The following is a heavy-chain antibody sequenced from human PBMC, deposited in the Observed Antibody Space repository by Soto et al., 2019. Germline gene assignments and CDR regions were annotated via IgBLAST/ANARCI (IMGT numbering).Heavy chain of an antibody. CDR1: GYTFTGYY. CDR3: ARDGLEYSSSSVDY. V-gene: IGHV1-2*02. CDR2: INPNSGGT. D-gene: IGHD6-6*01. J-gene: IGHJ4*02. Sequence: ASVKVSCKASGYTFTGYYMHWVRQAPGQGREWMGWINPNSGGTNYAQKFQGRVTMTRDTSISTAYMELSRLRSDDTAVYYCARDGLEYSSSSVDYWGQGTLVTVSS.